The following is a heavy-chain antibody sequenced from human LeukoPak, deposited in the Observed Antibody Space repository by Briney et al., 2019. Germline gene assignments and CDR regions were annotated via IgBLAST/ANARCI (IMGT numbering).Heavy chain of an antibody. D-gene: IGHD6-13*01. CDR3: ARAEATGRVDY. Sequence: GGSLRLSCAASGFTFNNFWMSWVRQAPGKGLEWVANINQDGSAEYYVDSVKGRLTISRDNAKNPLYLQMNSLRAEDTAVYYCARAEATGRVDYWGQGTLVTVSS. CDR1: GFTFNNFW. CDR2: INQDGSAE. V-gene: IGHV3-7*01. J-gene: IGHJ4*02.